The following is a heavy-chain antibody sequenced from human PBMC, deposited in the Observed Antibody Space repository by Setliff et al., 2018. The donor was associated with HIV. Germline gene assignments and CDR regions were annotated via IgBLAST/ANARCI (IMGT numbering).Heavy chain of an antibody. J-gene: IGHJ3*02. Sequence: ASVKVSCQVSGYTLTELSRHWVRQAPGKGLDWMGGFDPEDGETIYAQKFQGRVTMTEDTSTDTAYMELSSLRSEDTAVYYCATRSAAAGSGPGAFDIWGQGTMVTVSS. CDR1: GYTLTELS. V-gene: IGHV1-24*01. D-gene: IGHD6-13*01. CDR2: FDPEDGET. CDR3: ATRSAAAGSGPGAFDI.